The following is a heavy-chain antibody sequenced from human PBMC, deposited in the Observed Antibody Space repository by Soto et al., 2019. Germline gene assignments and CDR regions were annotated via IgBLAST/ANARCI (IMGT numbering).Heavy chain of an antibody. Sequence: EMQLVESGGGLIQPGGSLRLSCAASGFTVSSNYMTWVRQAPGKGLEWVSVLYAGGSTYYADSVKGRFTISRDNSKNTLYLQMNSLRAEDTDVYYCAKSSGWSYWYFDLWGRGTLVTVSS. D-gene: IGHD6-19*01. CDR3: AKSSGWSYWYFDL. V-gene: IGHV3-53*01. CDR1: GFTVSSNY. CDR2: LYAGGST. J-gene: IGHJ2*01.